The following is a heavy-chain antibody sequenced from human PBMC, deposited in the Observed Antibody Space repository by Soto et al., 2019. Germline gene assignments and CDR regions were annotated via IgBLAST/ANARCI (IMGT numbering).Heavy chain of an antibody. D-gene: IGHD2-21*02. CDR1: GYSFTSYW. CDR3: ARTSVVTAPIDY. V-gene: IGHV5-10-1*01. CDR2: IDPSDSYT. J-gene: IGHJ4*02. Sequence: GESLKISCNGSGYSFTSYWISWVRQMPGKGLEWMGRIDPSDSYTNYSPSFQGHVTISADKSISTAYLQWSSLKASDTAMYYCARTSVVTAPIDYWGQGTLVTVSS.